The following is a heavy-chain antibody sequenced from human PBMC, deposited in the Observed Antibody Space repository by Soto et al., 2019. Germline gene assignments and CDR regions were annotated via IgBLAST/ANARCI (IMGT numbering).Heavy chain of an antibody. CDR2: ISSSGDST. V-gene: IGHV3-23*01. CDR3: AKEATENYYDSSGYYY. D-gene: IGHD3-22*01. CDR1: GFTFISYA. Sequence: EVQLLESGGGLVQPGGSLRLSCAASGFTFISYAMSWVRQAPGKGLEWVSAISSSGDSTYYADSVKGRFTISRDNSKNTLYLQMNSLRDEDTAVYYCAKEATENYYDSSGYYYWGQGTLVTVSS. J-gene: IGHJ4*02.